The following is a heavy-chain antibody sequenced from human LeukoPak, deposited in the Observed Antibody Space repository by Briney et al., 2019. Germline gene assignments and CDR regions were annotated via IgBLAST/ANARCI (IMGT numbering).Heavy chain of an antibody. CDR3: ARIPLYNYGYRYAMDI. Sequence: VASVKVSCKASGYTFTSYGIRWVRQAPGQGLEWMGWISAYNGNTNYAQKLQGRVTMTTDTSTSTAYMELRSLRSDDTAVYYCARIPLYNYGYRYAMDIWGQGTAVSVSS. D-gene: IGHD5-18*01. J-gene: IGHJ6*02. V-gene: IGHV1-18*01. CDR2: ISAYNGNT. CDR1: GYTFTSYG.